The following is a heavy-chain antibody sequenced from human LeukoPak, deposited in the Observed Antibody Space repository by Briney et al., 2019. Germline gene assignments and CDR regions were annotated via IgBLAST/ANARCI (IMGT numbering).Heavy chain of an antibody. Sequence: SETLSLTCAVYGGSFSGYYWSWIRQPPGKGLEWIGEINHSGSTNYNPSLKSRVTISVDKSKNHLSLNLTSVTAADTAVYYCSRESGAFSPFGYWGQGTLVTVSS. CDR3: SRESGAFSPFGY. J-gene: IGHJ4*02. CDR2: INHSGST. CDR1: GGSFSGYY. D-gene: IGHD1-26*01. V-gene: IGHV4-34*01.